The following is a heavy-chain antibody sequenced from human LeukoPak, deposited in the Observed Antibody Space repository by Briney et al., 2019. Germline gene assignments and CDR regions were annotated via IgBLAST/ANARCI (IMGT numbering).Heavy chain of an antibody. J-gene: IGHJ4*02. CDR3: ARLSYDSGTHYTVYKY. V-gene: IGHV3-7*01. Sequence: GGSLRLSCAASGFTFSSYAMSWVRQAPGKGLEWVANIKQDGSAKYYVDSVKGRFTISRDNAKNSLYLQMNSLRDDDTAVYYCARLSYDSGTHYTVYKYWGQGTLVTVSS. CDR1: GFTFSSYA. CDR2: IKQDGSAK. D-gene: IGHD3-10*01.